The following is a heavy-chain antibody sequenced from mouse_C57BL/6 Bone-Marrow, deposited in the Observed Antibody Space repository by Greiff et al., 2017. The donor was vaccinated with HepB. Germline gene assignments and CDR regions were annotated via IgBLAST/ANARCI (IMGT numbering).Heavy chain of an antibody. CDR1: GYTFTSYW. J-gene: IGHJ4*01. CDR3: ARRDYDYDGRAMDY. CDR2: IDPSDSET. Sequence: VQLQQSGAELVRPGSSVKLSCKASGYTFTSYWMHWVKQRPIQGLEWIGNIDPSDSETHYNQKFKDKATLTVDKSSSTAYMQLSSLTSEDSAVYYCARRDYDYDGRAMDYWGQGTSVTVSS. D-gene: IGHD2-4*01. V-gene: IGHV1-52*01.